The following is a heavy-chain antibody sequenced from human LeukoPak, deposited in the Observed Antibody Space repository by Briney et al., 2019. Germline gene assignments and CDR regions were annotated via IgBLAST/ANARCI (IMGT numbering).Heavy chain of an antibody. D-gene: IGHD3-22*01. J-gene: IGHJ4*01. Sequence: GGSLRLSCAASGFTFTDYAMNWVRQAPGKGREWVASTKGNGGSTNYTDSVKDRFTISRDNSKNTVYLQMHSLRADDTAVYYCAKGSYYYDTSGYFDSWGHGALVTVSS. CDR3: AKGSYYYDTSGYFDS. CDR2: TKGNGGST. V-gene: IGHV3-23*01. CDR1: GFTFTDYA.